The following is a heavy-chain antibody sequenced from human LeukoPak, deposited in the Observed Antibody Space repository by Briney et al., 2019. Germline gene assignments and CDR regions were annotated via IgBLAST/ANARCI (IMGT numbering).Heavy chain of an antibody. J-gene: IGHJ5*02. V-gene: IGHV3-21*01. CDR2: ITSSSHYI. D-gene: IGHD2-15*01. CDR3: ARAENSGSGGLDP. CDR1: GFTFNIYS. Sequence: GGSLRLSCAASGFTFNIYSMNWVRQAPGKGLEWVSRITSSSHYIYYADSVKGRFTISRDNPKNSLYLDMSSLRADDTAVYYCARAENSGSGGLDPWGQGTLVTVSS.